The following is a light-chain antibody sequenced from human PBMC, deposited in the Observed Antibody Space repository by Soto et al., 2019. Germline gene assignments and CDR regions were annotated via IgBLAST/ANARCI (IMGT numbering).Light chain of an antibody. Sequence: EIVLTQSPGTLSLSPGERATLSCRASQSVSSSFLAWYQQKPGQAPRLLIYGASSRATGIPDRFSGSGSGTDYTLTITRLEPEDFAVNYCQQNGSSPYTFGQGPKLEIK. CDR1: QSVSSSF. J-gene: IGKJ2*01. CDR2: GAS. CDR3: QQNGSSPYT. V-gene: IGKV3-20*01.